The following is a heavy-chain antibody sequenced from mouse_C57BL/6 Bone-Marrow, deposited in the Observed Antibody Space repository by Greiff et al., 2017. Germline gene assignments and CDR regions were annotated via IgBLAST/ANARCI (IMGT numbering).Heavy chain of an antibody. Sequence: QVQLQQSGAELVMPGASVKLSCKASGYTFTSYWMHWVKQRPGQGLEWIGEIDPSDSYTNYNQKFKGKSTLTVDKSSSTAYMQLSSLTSEDSAVYYCANDYDGAWFAYWGQGTLVTVSA. CDR3: ANDYDGAWFAY. CDR1: GYTFTSYW. D-gene: IGHD2-4*01. J-gene: IGHJ3*01. V-gene: IGHV1-69*01. CDR2: IDPSDSYT.